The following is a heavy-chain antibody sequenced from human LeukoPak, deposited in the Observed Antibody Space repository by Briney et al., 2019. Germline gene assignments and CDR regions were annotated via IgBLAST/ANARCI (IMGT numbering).Heavy chain of an antibody. CDR3: ARLADYGNYGPREYLDF. V-gene: IGHV3-48*04. J-gene: IGHJ4*02. CDR2: ISSGSSTI. Sequence: GGSLRLSCAASGFTFSSFSMNWVRQAPGKGLEWVSYISSGSSTIYYADSLKGRFTISRDNAKTSLYLQMNSLRAEDTAVYYCARLADYGNYGPREYLDFWGQGTLVTVSS. CDR1: GFTFSSFS. D-gene: IGHD4-11*01.